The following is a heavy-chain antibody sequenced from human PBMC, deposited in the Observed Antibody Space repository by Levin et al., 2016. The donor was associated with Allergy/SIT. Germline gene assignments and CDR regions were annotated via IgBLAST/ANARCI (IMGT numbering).Heavy chain of an antibody. Sequence: VRQMPGKGLEWVGRIRSKANSYATAYAASVKGRFTISRDDSKNTAYLQMNSLETEDTAVYYCTRPSEYCSGGSCYSGAGFDYWGQGTLVTVSS. V-gene: IGHV3-73*01. CDR2: IRSKANSYAT. CDR3: TRPSEYCSGGSCYSGAGFDY. J-gene: IGHJ4*02. D-gene: IGHD2-15*01.